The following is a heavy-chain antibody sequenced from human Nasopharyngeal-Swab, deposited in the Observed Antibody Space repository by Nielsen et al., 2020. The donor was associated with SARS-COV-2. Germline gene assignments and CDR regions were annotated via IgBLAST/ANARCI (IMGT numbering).Heavy chain of an antibody. V-gene: IGHV4-59*01. D-gene: IGHD1-7*01. CDR2: IYYSGST. J-gene: IGHJ5*02. Sequence: RQAPGKGLEWIGYIYYSGSTNYNPPLKSRVTISVDTSKNQFSLKLSSVTAADTAVYCCARGGPGLELFSRFDPWGQGTLVTVSS. CDR3: ARGGPGLELFSRFDP.